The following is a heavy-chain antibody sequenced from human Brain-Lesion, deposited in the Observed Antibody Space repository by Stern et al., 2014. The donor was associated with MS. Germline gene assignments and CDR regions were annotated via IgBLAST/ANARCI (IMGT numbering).Heavy chain of an antibody. D-gene: IGHD1-14*01. Sequence: EVQLVESGGDLVQPGRSLRLSCAAFGFTFDDYAMHWVRQAPGKGLEWVGGISWNSGTTGYADSVKGRFTTPRDNASSSPYLHMNSLRPEDTALYYCARDITGSSAYFAYWGQGTLVTVSS. CDR3: ARDITGSSAYFAY. V-gene: IGHV3-9*01. CDR2: ISWNSGTT. J-gene: IGHJ4*02. CDR1: GFTFDDYA.